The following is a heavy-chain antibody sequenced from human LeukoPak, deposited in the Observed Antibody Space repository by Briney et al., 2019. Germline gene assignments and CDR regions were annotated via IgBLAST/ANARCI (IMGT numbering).Heavy chain of an antibody. CDR2: INGNTGDT. J-gene: IGHJ5*02. D-gene: IGHD6-19*01. Sequence: ASVKVSCKASGYTLTGYYMHWVRQAPGQGLEWMGWINGNTGDTRYAEKFQGRVTMTRDTSISTAYMELRSLTSDDSAVYYCARDGAVTGSYNWFDPWGQGTLVTVSS. CDR1: GYTLTGYY. CDR3: ARDGAVTGSYNWFDP. V-gene: IGHV1-2*02.